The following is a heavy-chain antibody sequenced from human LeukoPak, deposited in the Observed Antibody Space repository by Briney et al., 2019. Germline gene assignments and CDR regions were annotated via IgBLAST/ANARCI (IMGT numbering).Heavy chain of an antibody. CDR3: AKQLGYCSDGSCYFPY. CDR1: GGSINSDY. D-gene: IGHD2-15*01. J-gene: IGHJ4*02. CDR2: ISNNGGYT. Sequence: PSETLSLTCAVSGGSINSDYWWTWVRQAPGKGLEWVSAISNNGGYTYYADSVQGRFTISRDNSKSTLCLQMSSLRAEDTAVYYCAKQLGYCSDGSCYFPYWGQGTLVTVSS. V-gene: IGHV3-23*01.